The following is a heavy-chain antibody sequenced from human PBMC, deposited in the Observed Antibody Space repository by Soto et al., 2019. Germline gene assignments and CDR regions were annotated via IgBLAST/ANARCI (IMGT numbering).Heavy chain of an antibody. Sequence: PSETLSLTCSVSGGSISSGGYYWGWIRQHPGKGLEWIGYIYYNGITYYNPSLKSRISISVDTSKNQFYLKLSSVTAADTAVYFCARDKGDYFQTDYYYHAFDIWGQGTMVTVSS. CDR2: IYYNGIT. D-gene: IGHD3-9*01. J-gene: IGHJ3*02. CDR1: GGSISSGGYY. CDR3: ARDKGDYFQTDYYYHAFDI. V-gene: IGHV4-31*03.